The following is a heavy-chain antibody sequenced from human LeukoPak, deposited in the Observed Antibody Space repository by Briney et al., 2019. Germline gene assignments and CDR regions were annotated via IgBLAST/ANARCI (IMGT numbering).Heavy chain of an antibody. Sequence: GGSLRLSCAASGFTFSSYAMHWVRQAPGKGLEWVAVISYDGSNKYYADSVKGRFTISRDNSKNTLYLQMNSLRAEDTAVYYCARESPHMVAVAGNVDYWGQGTLVTVSP. CDR2: ISYDGSNK. J-gene: IGHJ4*02. V-gene: IGHV3-30-3*01. CDR3: ARESPHMVAVAGNVDY. CDR1: GFTFSSYA. D-gene: IGHD6-19*01.